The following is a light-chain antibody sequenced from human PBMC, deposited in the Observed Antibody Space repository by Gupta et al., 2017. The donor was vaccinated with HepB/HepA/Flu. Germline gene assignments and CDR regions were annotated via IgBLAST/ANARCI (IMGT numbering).Light chain of an antibody. CDR3: SSDAGSSNVV. V-gene: IGLV2-23*02. Sequence: QSALTQPASVSGSPGQSITISCTGTSSDVGSYNLVCWYQQHPGKAPKLMIYEVSERPSGVSNRFSGSKSGITASLTISGLQADDEADYYCSSDAGSSNVVFGGGTKVTVL. J-gene: IGLJ2*01. CDR2: EVS. CDR1: SSDVGSYNL.